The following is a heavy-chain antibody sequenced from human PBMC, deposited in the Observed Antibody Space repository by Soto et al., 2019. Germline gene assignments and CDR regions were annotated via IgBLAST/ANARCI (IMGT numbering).Heavy chain of an antibody. CDR2: ISYDGSNK. CDR1: GFTFSSYA. V-gene: IGHV3-30*04. J-gene: IGHJ4*02. Sequence: GESLKISCAASGFTFSSYAMHWVRQAPGKGLEWVAVISYDGSNKYYADSVKGRFTISRDNSKNTLYLQMNSLRAEDTAVYYCARGPRIAARRHYFDYWGQGTLVTVSS. D-gene: IGHD6-6*01. CDR3: ARGPRIAARRHYFDY.